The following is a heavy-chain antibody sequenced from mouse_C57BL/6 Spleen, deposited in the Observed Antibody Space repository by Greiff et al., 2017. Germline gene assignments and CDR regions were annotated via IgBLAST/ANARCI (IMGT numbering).Heavy chain of an antibody. J-gene: IGHJ2*01. CDR2: ISSGSSTI. V-gene: IGHV5-17*01. Sequence: EVHLVESGGGLVKPGGSLKLSCAASGFTFSDYGMHWVSQAQEKGLEWVEYISSGSSTIYYADTGKSRFTISGDIAKNTLFLQLTSLRSEDTAMYYCASFSYPFDYWGQGTTLTVAS. CDR1: GFTFSDYG. CDR3: ASFSYPFDY. D-gene: IGHD1-1*01.